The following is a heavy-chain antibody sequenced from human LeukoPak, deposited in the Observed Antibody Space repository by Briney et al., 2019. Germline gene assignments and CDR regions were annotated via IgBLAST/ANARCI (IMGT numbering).Heavy chain of an antibody. CDR2: INTGNGNT. D-gene: IGHD6-13*01. Sequence: EASVKVSCKASGYTFTNYALHWVRQAPGQRLEWMGWINTGNGNTKYSQKFQGRVTITRDTSASTGYMELSSLRSEDTAVFYCARVDSSWYDYWGQGTLVTVSS. CDR3: ARVDSSWYDY. CDR1: GYTFTNYA. J-gene: IGHJ4*02. V-gene: IGHV1-3*04.